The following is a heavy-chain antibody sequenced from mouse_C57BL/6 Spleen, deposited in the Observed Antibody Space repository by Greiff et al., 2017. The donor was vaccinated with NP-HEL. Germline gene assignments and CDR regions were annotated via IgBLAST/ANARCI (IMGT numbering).Heavy chain of an antibody. CDR3: ARGAITTVVAPYYYAMDY. J-gene: IGHJ4*01. CDR2: INPNYGTT. Sequence: EVQLQQSGPELVKPGASVKISCKASGYSFTDYNMNWVKQSNGKSLEWIGVINPNYGTTSYNQKFKGKATLTVDQSSSTAYMQLNSLTSEDSAVYYCARGAITTVVAPYYYAMDYWGQGTSVTVSS. D-gene: IGHD1-1*01. CDR1: GYSFTDYN. V-gene: IGHV1-39*01.